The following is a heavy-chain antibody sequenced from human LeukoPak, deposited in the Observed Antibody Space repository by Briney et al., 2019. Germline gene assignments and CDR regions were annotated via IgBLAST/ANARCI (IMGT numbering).Heavy chain of an antibody. D-gene: IGHD2-15*01. Sequence: PGGSLRLSCEASGFSFSRCAMNWVRQAPGKGLEWVAFIQYDGPNKYYADSVKGRFTISRDNSKNTLYLQMNSLRAEDTAVYYCAKDRFKYARSCFDYWGQGTLVTVSS. CDR1: GFSFSRCA. J-gene: IGHJ4*02. CDR3: AKDRFKYARSCFDY. CDR2: IQYDGPNK. V-gene: IGHV3-30*02.